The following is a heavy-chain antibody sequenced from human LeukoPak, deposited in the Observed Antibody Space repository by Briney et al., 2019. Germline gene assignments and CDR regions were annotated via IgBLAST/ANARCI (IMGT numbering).Heavy chain of an antibody. CDR2: IIPILGIA. Sequence: GASVKVSCKASGGTFSSYAISWVRQAPGQGLEWMGRIIPILGIANYAQKFQGRVTMTRDTSISTAYMELSRLRSDDTAVYYCARDRQLSYSSSWPDYWGQGTLVTVSS. V-gene: IGHV1-69*04. CDR1: GGTFSSYA. CDR3: ARDRQLSYSSSWPDY. D-gene: IGHD6-13*01. J-gene: IGHJ4*02.